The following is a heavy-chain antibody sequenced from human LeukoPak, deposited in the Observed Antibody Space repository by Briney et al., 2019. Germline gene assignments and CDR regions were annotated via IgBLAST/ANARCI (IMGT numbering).Heavy chain of an antibody. V-gene: IGHV3-11*04. CDR1: GFTFSDYY. Sequence: PGGSLRLSCAASGFTFSDYYMSWIRQAPGKGLEWVSYISSSGSTIYYADSVKSRFTISRDNAKNSLCLQMNSLRAEDTAVYYCARSTEYSSSLFDYWGQGTLVTVSS. CDR3: ARSTEYSSSLFDY. D-gene: IGHD6-6*01. CDR2: ISSSGSTI. J-gene: IGHJ4*02.